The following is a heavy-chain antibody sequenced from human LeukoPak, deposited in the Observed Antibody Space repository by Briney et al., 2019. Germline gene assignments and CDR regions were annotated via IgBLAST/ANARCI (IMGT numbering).Heavy chain of an antibody. J-gene: IGHJ4*02. Sequence: SETLSLTCAVYGGSFSGFYWSWIRQPPGKGLEWIGEINHSGSTTYNTSLKSRVTISVDTSKNQFSLKLSSVTAADTAVYYCARSGCTNGVCYTHGYWGQGTLVTVSS. CDR2: INHSGST. CDR1: GGSFSGFY. CDR3: ARSGCTNGVCYTHGY. V-gene: IGHV4-34*01. D-gene: IGHD2-8*01.